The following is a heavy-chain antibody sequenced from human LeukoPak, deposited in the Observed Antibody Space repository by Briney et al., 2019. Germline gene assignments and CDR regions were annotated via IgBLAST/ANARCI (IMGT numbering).Heavy chain of an antibody. CDR3: ARVTPSAYCSGGSCYPNFDY. CDR2: IYTSGST. J-gene: IGHJ4*02. D-gene: IGHD2-15*01. V-gene: IGHV4-61*02. Sequence: SQTLSLTCTVSGGSISSGSYYWSWIRQPAGKGLEWIGRIYTSGSTNYNPSLKSRVTIPVDTSKYQFSLKLSSVTAADTAVYYCARVTPSAYCSGGSCYPNFDYWGQGTLVTVSS. CDR1: GGSISSGSYY.